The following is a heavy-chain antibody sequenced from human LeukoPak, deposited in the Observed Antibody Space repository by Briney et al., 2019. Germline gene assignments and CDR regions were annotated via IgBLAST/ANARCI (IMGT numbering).Heavy chain of an antibody. V-gene: IGHV3-23*01. Sequence: GGSLRLSCAASGFTFSNCGMSWVRQAPGKGLQWLSVIGGDGTTYYADSVKGRFTVSRDNSENTLYLQMNSLRAEDTAVYYCAKGPYGLGIYYGMDVWGQGTTVTV. CDR1: GFTFSNCG. CDR3: AKGPYGLGIYYGMDV. J-gene: IGHJ6*02. CDR2: IGGDGTT. D-gene: IGHD3-10*01.